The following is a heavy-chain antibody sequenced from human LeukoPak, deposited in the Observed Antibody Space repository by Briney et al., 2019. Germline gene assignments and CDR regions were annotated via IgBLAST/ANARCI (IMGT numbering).Heavy chain of an antibody. V-gene: IGHV3-30*02. J-gene: IGHJ4*02. Sequence: GGSLRLSCAASGFTFSSYGMHWVRQAPGKGLEWVAFIRYDGSNKYYADSVKGRFTISRDTSKNTLYLQMNSLRAEDTAVYYCAKDGGSGWYFDYWGQGTLVTVSS. CDR1: GFTFSSYG. D-gene: IGHD6-19*01. CDR3: AKDGGSGWYFDY. CDR2: IRYDGSNK.